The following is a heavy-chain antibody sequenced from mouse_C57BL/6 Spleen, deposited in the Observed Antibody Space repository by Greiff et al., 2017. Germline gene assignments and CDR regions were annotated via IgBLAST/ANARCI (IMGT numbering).Heavy chain of an antibody. CDR2: ILPGSGST. J-gene: IGHJ2*01. CDR1: GYTFTGYW. Sequence: QVQLQQSGAELMKPWASVTLSCKATGYTFTGYWIEWVKQRPGHGLEGIGEILPGSGSTNYNAKFKGKATFTADTSANTAYMRLSSLTTEDSAIYSCARYSGGYWGHGTTLTVSS. CDR3: ARYSGGY. V-gene: IGHV1-9*01.